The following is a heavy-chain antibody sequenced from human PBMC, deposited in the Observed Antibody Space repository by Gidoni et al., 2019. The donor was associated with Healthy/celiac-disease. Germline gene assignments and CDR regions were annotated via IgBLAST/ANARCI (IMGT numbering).Heavy chain of an antibody. CDR3: AKDLAMAHYYYYGMDV. D-gene: IGHD5-18*01. J-gene: IGHJ6*02. V-gene: IGHV3-23*01. CDR1: GFTFSSYA. Sequence: EVQLLESGGGLVQPGGSLRLSCAASGFTFSSYALSVVRQAPGEGLEWVSAISGIGGSTYCADSVKGRFTISRDNSKNTLYLLMNSLRAEDTAVYYCAKDLAMAHYYYYGMDVWGQGTTVTVSS. CDR2: ISGIGGST.